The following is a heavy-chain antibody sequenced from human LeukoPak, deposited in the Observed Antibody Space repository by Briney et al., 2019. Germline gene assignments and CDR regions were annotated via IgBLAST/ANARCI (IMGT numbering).Heavy chain of an antibody. CDR3: ASLSGYDSYFEY. V-gene: IGHV3-21*01. J-gene: IGHJ4*02. CDR1: GFTFSSYS. Sequence: GGSLRLSCAASGFTFSSYSMNWVRQAPGKGLEWVSSISSSSNYIYYADSVKGRFTISRDNAKNSLYLQMNSLRAEDTAVYYCASLSGYDSYFEYWGQGTLVTVSS. CDR2: ISSSSNYI. D-gene: IGHD5-12*01.